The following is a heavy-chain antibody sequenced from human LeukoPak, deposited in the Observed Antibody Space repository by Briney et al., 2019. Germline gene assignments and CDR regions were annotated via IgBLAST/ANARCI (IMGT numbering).Heavy chain of an antibody. CDR3: AKAHYGDYGSVDY. CDR2: INWNGGST. D-gene: IGHD4-17*01. Sequence: GGSLRLSCAASGFTFDDYGMSWVRQAPGKGLEWVSGINWNGGSTGYADSVKGRFTISRDNAKNSLYLQMNSLRAEDTAVYYCAKAHYGDYGSVDYWGQGTLVTVSS. J-gene: IGHJ4*02. V-gene: IGHV3-20*04. CDR1: GFTFDDYG.